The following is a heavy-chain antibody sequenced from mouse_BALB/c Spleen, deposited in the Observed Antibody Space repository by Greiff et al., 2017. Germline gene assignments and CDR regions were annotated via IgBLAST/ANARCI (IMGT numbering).Heavy chain of an antibody. Sequence: EVQLMESGGGLVKPGGSLKLSCAASGFSFSSYAMSWVRQSPEKRLEWVAEISSGGSYTYYPDTVTGRFTISRDNAKNTMYLEMSSLRSEDTAMFYCARGGNYDYWGQGTTLTVSS. CDR3: ARGGNYDY. V-gene: IGHV5-9-4*01. CDR2: ISSGGSYT. D-gene: IGHD2-1*01. J-gene: IGHJ2*01. CDR1: GFSFSSYA.